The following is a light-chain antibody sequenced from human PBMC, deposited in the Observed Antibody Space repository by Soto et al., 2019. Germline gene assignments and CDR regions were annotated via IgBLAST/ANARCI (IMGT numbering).Light chain of an antibody. CDR2: RND. CDR3: AAWDDSLRGHV. J-gene: IGLJ3*02. V-gene: IGLV1-47*01. CDR1: SSTVGGNY. Sequence: QSVLTQAPSASGTPGQRVTISCSGSSSTVGGNYVYWYQQFPGTAPKLLIYRNDQRPSGVPDRFSGSKSGTSASLAISGLRSDDEADYHCAAWDDSLRGHVFGGGTKLTVL.